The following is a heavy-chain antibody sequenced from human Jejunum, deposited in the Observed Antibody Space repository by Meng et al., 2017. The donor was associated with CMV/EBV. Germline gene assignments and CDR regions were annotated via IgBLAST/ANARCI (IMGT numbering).Heavy chain of an antibody. D-gene: IGHD5-12*01. CDR1: GFIFSGHW. V-gene: IGHV3-74*01. CDR2: IKSDASST. CDR3: TRGQSGYGRFDS. Sequence: ASGFIFSGHWMHWVRQAPGKGLVWVSRIKSDASSTSYADSVKGRFTITRDNAKDTLYLQMNSLREEDTAVYYCTRGQSGYGRFDSWGQGTLVTVSS. J-gene: IGHJ5*01.